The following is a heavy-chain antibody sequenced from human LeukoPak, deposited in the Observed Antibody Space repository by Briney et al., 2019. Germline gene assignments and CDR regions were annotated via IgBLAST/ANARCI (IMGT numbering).Heavy chain of an antibody. J-gene: IGHJ3*02. CDR3: ASPNDWFDAFDI. Sequence: PGGSLRLSCAASGFTFSSYGMHWVRQAPGKGLEWVAVISYDGSNKYYADSMKGRFTISRDNSKNTLYLQMNSLRAEDTAVYYCASPNDWFDAFDIWGQGTMVTVSS. CDR1: GFTFSSYG. CDR2: ISYDGSNK. V-gene: IGHV3-30*03. D-gene: IGHD3-9*01.